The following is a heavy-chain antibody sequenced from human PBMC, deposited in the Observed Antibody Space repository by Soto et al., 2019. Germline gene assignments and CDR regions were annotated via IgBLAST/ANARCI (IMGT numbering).Heavy chain of an antibody. D-gene: IGHD2-15*01. CDR1: GYSFTSYW. CDR2: IYPGDSDT. CDR3: ARGPGYCSGGSCYSDAFDI. V-gene: IGHV5-51*01. Sequence: PGESLKISCKGSGYSFTSYWIGWVRQMPGKGLEWMGIIYPGDSDTRYSPSFRGQVTISADKSISTAYLQWSSLKASDTAMYYCARGPGYCSGGSCYSDAFDIWGQGTMVTVSS. J-gene: IGHJ3*02.